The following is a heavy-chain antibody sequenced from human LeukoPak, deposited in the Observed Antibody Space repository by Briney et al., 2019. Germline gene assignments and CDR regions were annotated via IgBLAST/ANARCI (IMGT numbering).Heavy chain of an antibody. CDR3: ARRGAAASPYYYFYMDV. J-gene: IGHJ6*03. D-gene: IGHD6-13*01. Sequence: GGSLRLSCAASGLTITSSYMSWVRQAPGKGLEWVSVIYSGGLTHYADSVKGRFTISRDNSKNTLYLQMNSLRAEDTAVYYCARRGAAASPYYYFYMDVWGKGTTVTVSS. CDR1: GLTITSSY. V-gene: IGHV3-53*01. CDR2: IYSGGLT.